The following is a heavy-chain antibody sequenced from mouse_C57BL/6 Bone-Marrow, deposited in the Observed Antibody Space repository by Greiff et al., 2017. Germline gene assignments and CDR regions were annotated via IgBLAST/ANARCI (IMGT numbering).Heavy chain of an antibody. CDR3: AIPHYYGNSQYYFDY. J-gene: IGHJ2*01. D-gene: IGHD1-1*01. V-gene: IGHV14-2*01. CDR2: IDPEDGET. CDR1: GFNIKDYY. Sequence: VQLQQSGAELVKPGASVKLSCTASGFNIKDYYMHWVKQRTEQGLEWIGRIDPEDGETKYAPKFQGKATITADTSSNTAYLQLSSLTSEDTAVYYCAIPHYYGNSQYYFDYWGQGTTLTVSS.